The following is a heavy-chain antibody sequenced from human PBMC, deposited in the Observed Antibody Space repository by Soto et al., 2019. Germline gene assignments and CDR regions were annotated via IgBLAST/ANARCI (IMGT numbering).Heavy chain of an antibody. D-gene: IGHD5-12*01. CDR3: ARDFYGWSLGENSGYNNYDTDL. V-gene: IGHV3-66*01. Sequence: SLRLSCTSSLFTVSSTYMSLVRQTPLKLLGWVAVIYSGVNTYYADAAKGRFTISRDNSKNTLYLQMNSLRVDDTAVYYCARDFYGWSLGENSGYNNYDTDLWGQGTTVTVSS. J-gene: IGHJ6*02. CDR2: IYSGVNT. CDR1: LFTVSSTY.